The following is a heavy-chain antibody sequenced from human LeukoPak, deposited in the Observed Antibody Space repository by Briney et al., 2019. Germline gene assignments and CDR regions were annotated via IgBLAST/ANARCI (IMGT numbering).Heavy chain of an antibody. CDR1: GDTFSSYG. Sequence: GGSLRLSCAASGDTFSSYGMNWVRQAPGKGLEWVAVISYDGSNKYYADSVKGRFTISRDNSKNTLYLQMNSLRAEDTAVYYCAKVYGSLVDAFDIWGQGTMVTVSS. D-gene: IGHD2-8*02. J-gene: IGHJ3*02. CDR3: AKVYGSLVDAFDI. CDR2: ISYDGSNK. V-gene: IGHV3-30*18.